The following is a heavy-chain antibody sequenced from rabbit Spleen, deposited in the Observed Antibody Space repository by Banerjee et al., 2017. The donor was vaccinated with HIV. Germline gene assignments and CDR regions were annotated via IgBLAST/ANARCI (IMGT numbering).Heavy chain of an antibody. CDR1: GFSFSSNW. CDR2: IYAGSSGGT. Sequence: LEESGGGLVKPGGTLTLTCTVSGFSFSSNWICWVRQAPGKGLEWIACIYAGSSGGTYYASWAKGRFTISKTSSTTVTLQMTSLTAADTATYFCARDAATSFSSYGMDLWGQGTLVTVS. CDR3: ARDAATSFSSYGMDL. J-gene: IGHJ6*01. V-gene: IGHV1S45*01. D-gene: IGHD8-1*01.